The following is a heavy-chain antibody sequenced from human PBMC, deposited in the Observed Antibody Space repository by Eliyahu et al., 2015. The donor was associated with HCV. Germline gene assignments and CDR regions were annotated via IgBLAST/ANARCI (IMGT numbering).Heavy chain of an antibody. CDR3: ARGTYLLLRHDYYYGMDV. Sequence: QVQLQQWGAGLLKPSETLSLTCAVYGGSFSGYYWSWIRQPPGKGLEWIGEIHHRGNPPYNPSLKSRVTISVDTSKNQFSLKLSSVTAADTAVYYCARGTYLLLRHDYYYGMDVWGQGTTITVSS. J-gene: IGHJ6*02. CDR2: IHHRGNP. V-gene: IGHV4-34*01. CDR1: GGSFSGYY. D-gene: IGHD2-15*01.